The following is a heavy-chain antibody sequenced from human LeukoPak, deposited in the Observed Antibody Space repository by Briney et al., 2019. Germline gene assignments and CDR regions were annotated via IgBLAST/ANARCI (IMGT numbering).Heavy chain of an antibody. CDR1: GFTLSTYA. D-gene: IGHD3-16*01. V-gene: IGHV3-23*01. J-gene: IGHJ3*01. Sequence: PGGSLRLSCAPSGFTLSTYAMNCAPQAPGKGLEWVAEISGSGVYTFYADSVKGRFTISRDNSRNTMYLQMNSLRAEDTAVYYCAREKDNWGIDAFDFWGQGTMVAVSS. CDR3: AREKDNWGIDAFDF. CDR2: ISGSGVYT.